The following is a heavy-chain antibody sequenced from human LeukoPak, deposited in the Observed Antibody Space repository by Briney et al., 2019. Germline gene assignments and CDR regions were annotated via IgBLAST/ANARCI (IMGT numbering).Heavy chain of an antibody. D-gene: IGHD4-17*01. CDR1: GFTVSNKY. CDR3: ARGGTTVTTWYFDL. CDR2: VSGSGSTI. V-gene: IGHV3-11*04. J-gene: IGHJ2*01. Sequence: KPGGSLRLSCAASGFTVSNKYMSWVRQAPGKGLEWFSYVSGSGSTIYYADSVRGRFTISRDNAKNSLYLQMNSLRAEDTAIYYCARGGTTVTTWYFDLWGRGTLVTVSS.